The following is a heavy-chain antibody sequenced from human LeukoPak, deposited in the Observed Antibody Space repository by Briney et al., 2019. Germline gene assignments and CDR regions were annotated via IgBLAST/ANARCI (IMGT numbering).Heavy chain of an antibody. D-gene: IGHD1/OR15-1a*01. Sequence: ASVKVSCTASGYTFTRYYIHWVRQAPGQGLEWMGWIDPNKGGTKFAQKFQGQVTMTRDTSISTAYMELSRLRSDDTAVYYCARDPKNTYYMDVWGKGTTVTVSS. CDR2: IDPNKGGT. CDR3: ARDPKNTYYMDV. V-gene: IGHV1-2*02. CDR1: GYTFTRYY. J-gene: IGHJ6*03.